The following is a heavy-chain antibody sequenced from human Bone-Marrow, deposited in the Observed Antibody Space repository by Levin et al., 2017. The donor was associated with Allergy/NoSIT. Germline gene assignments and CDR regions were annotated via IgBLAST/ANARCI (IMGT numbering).Heavy chain of an antibody. J-gene: IGHJ4*02. CDR1: GYNLRDRF. V-gene: IGHV1-69-2*01. Sequence: NPGGSLRLSCKVSGYNLRDRFMHWVQQAPGKGLVWMGLVDPSDRQTLYAEKFQDRITISADTSTDTVYMELSSLTSEDTAVYYCATESQLRWLVVAPGKFHYWGQGTLVTVSS. CDR3: ATESQLRWLVVAPGKFHY. CDR2: VDPSDRQT. D-gene: IGHD5-24*01.